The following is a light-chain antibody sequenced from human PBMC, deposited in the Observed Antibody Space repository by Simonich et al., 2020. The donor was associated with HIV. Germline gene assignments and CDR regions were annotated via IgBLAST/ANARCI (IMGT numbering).Light chain of an antibody. J-gene: IGLJ3*02. CDR2: DVS. Sequence: QSALTQPASVSGSPGQSITISCTGTSSDVGGYKYVSWYQQHPGKAPKLMIYDVSNRPSGVSNRFSGSKSGNTASLTISGLQAEDEAYYYCCSYAGGSTWVFGGGTKLTVL. CDR1: SSDVGGYKY. CDR3: CSYAGGSTWV. V-gene: IGLV2-14*03.